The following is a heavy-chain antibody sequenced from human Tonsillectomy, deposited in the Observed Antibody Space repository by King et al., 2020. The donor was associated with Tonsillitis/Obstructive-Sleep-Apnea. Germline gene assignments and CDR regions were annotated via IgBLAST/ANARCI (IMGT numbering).Heavy chain of an antibody. V-gene: IGHV4-34*01. Sequence: VQLQQWGAGLLKPSEPLSLTCAVYGGSFSGYYWSWIRQPPGKGLEWIGEINHSGSTNYNPSLKSRVTISVDTSKNQFSLKLSSVTAADTAVYYCARGYRIGRFLEWLFHAYWGQGTLVTVSS. D-gene: IGHD3-3*01. CDR2: INHSGST. CDR3: ARGYRIGRFLEWLFHAY. CDR1: GGSFSGYY. J-gene: IGHJ4*02.